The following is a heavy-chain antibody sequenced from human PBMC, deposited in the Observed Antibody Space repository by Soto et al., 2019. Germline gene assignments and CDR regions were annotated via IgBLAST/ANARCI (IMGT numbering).Heavy chain of an antibody. CDR2: INPNSGGT. CDR3: ALEVGYCTNGVCRNWFDP. Sequence: ASVKVSCKASGYTFTGYYMHWVRQAPGQGLEWMGWINPNSGGTNYAQKFQGWVTMTRDTSISTAYMELSRLRSDDTAVYYCALEVGYCTNGVCRNWFDPWGQGTLVIVSS. CDR1: GYTFTGYY. D-gene: IGHD2-8*01. J-gene: IGHJ5*02. V-gene: IGHV1-2*04.